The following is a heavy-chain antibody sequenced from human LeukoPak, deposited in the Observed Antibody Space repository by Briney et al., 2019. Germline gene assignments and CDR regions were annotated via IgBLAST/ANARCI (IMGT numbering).Heavy chain of an antibody. Sequence: SQTLSLTCTVSGGSISSLSYYWSWIRQPAGKGLEWIGRIYNSGSTNYNPSLKSRVTISVDTSKNQFSLKLSSVTAADTAVYYCARVGGSYSYYYYMDVWGKGTTVTVSS. D-gene: IGHD1-26*01. CDR2: IYNSGST. CDR3: ARVGGSYSYYYYMDV. J-gene: IGHJ6*03. V-gene: IGHV4-61*02. CDR1: GGSISSLSYY.